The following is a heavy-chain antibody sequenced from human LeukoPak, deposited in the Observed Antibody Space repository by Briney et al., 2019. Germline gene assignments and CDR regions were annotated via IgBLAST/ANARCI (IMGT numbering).Heavy chain of an antibody. CDR1: GFAFGSYA. D-gene: IGHD1-26*01. J-gene: IGHJ1*01. CDR2: ISHDGDNT. CDR3: VREVGAPGSFQH. Sequence: GGSLRLSCEASGFAFGSYAMHWVRQAPGRGLEWVAVISHDGDNTNSGESVRGRFTLSRDNADNTLHLQMNSLRAEDTAVYHCVREVGAPGSFQHWGQGAPVTVSS. V-gene: IGHV3-30-3*01.